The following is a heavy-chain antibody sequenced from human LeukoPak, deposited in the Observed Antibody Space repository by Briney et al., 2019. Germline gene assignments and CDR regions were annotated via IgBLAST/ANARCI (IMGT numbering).Heavy chain of an antibody. CDR1: GFTFSSYA. D-gene: IGHD3-10*01. CDR2: IPSDGGRT. CDR3: ARSRGLDVHYYYYMDV. V-gene: IGHV3-64*01. Sequence: GGSLRLSCAASGFTFSSYAVHWVRQAPGKGLEYVSAIPSDGGRTYYANSVKGRFTISRDNSKNTLYLQMGSLRAEDMAVYYCARSRGLDVHYYYYMDVWGKGTTVTVSS. J-gene: IGHJ6*03.